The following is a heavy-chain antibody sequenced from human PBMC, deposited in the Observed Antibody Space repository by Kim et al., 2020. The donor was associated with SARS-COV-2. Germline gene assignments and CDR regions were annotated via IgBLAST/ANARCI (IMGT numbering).Heavy chain of an antibody. J-gene: IGHJ6*02. D-gene: IGHD3-10*01. CDR3: ARGLRYSYYGSGSYSSGMDV. CDR2: IYYSGST. V-gene: IGHV4-59*13. Sequence: SETLSLTCTVSGGSISSYYWSWIRQPPGKGLEWIGYIYYSGSTNYNPSLKSRVTISVDTSKNQFSLKLSSVTAADTAVYYCARGLRYSYYGSGSYSSGMDVWGQGTTVTVSS. CDR1: GGSISSYY.